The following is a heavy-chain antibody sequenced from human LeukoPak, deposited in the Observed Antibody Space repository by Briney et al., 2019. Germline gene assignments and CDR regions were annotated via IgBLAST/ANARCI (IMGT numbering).Heavy chain of an antibody. CDR1: GFTFSSYS. J-gene: IGHJ4*02. CDR3: AKDPYFDWLLSYIDY. Sequence: GGSLRLSCAASGFTFSSYSVNWVRQAPGKGLEWVSYISSSSSTIYYADSVKGRFTISRDNAKNSLYLQMNSLRAEDTAVYYCAKDPYFDWLLSYIDYWGQGTLVTVSS. V-gene: IGHV3-48*01. CDR2: ISSSSSTI. D-gene: IGHD3-9*01.